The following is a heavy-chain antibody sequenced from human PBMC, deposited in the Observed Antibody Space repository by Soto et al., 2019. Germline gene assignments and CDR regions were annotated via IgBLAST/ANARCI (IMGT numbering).Heavy chain of an antibody. V-gene: IGHV3-23*01. D-gene: IGHD4-17*01. Sequence: GGSLRLSCAASGFNFNTYAMSWVRQAPGEGLEWVSGIGGGTGATYNADSVKGRFIISRDNSKNTLYLQMNNLRVEDTAVYYCAKNALSTVTRQGHYFYSWGQGTPVTVSS. J-gene: IGHJ4*02. CDR3: AKNALSTVTRQGHYFYS. CDR1: GFNFNTYA. CDR2: IGGGTGAT.